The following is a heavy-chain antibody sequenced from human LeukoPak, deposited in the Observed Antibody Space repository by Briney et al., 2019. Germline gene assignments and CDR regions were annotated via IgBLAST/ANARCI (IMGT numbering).Heavy chain of an antibody. CDR1: GDSVSTNNAA. CDR3: ARGLVATGFDS. D-gene: IGHD3-9*01. Sequence: SQTLSLTCAISGDSVSTNNAAWSWIRQSPSRGLECLGRTYYRSKWYNDYAVSVKSRITINVDTSKNQFSLQLNSVSPEDTAVYYCARGLVATGFDSWGQGTLVTVSS. V-gene: IGHV6-1*01. J-gene: IGHJ4*02. CDR2: TYYRSKWYN.